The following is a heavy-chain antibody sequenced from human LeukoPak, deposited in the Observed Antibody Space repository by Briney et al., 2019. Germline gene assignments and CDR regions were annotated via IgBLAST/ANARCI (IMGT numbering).Heavy chain of an antibody. D-gene: IGHD3-3*01. CDR3: ARQGFYDFHFDT. CDR2: IYYSGST. CDR1: GGSISSSHYY. V-gene: IGHV4-39*01. J-gene: IGHJ4*02. Sequence: SETLSLTCTVSGGSISSSHYYWGWIRQPPGKGLEWLATIYYSGSTDYNTSLKSRITISADTSKKQFSLKLRSVTAADAAVYYCARQGFYDFHFDTWGQGTLVTVSS.